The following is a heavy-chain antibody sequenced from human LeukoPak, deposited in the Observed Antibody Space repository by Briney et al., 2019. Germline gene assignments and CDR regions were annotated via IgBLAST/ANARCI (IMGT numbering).Heavy chain of an antibody. CDR1: GGSISSYY. V-gene: IGHV4-59*01. J-gene: IGHJ5*02. CDR2: IYYSGST. D-gene: IGHD3-10*01. Sequence: PSETLSLTCTVSGGSISSYYWSWIRQPPGKGLEWIGYIYYSGSTNYNPSLKSRVTISVDTSKNQFSLKLSSVTAADTAVYYCARSKELLWFGEFDPWGQGTLVTVSS. CDR3: ARSKELLWFGEFDP.